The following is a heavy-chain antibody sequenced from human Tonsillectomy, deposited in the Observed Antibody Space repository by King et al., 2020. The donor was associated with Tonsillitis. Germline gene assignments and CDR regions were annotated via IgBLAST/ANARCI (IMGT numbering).Heavy chain of an antibody. CDR2: IYNSGST. CDR3: ARAPDREWLLDY. CDR1: GGSIGYFY. V-gene: IGHV4-59*01. D-gene: IGHD3-3*01. J-gene: IGHJ4*02. Sequence: VQLQESGPGLVKPSETLSLTCTVSGGSIGYFYWNWIRQPPGKGLEWIGYIYNSGSTNYSPSLKSRVTISVDTSKNQFSLILSSVTAADAAVYYCARAPDREWLLDYWGQGTLVTVSS.